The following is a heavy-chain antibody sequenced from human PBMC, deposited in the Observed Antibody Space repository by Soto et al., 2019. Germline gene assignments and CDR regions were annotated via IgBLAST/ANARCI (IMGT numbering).Heavy chain of an antibody. Sequence: ASVKVSCKASGYTFTGYYMHWVRQAPGQGLEWMGWINPNSGGTNYAQKFQGRVTMTRDTSISTAYMELSRLRSDDTAVYYCARGFTMVRGVIRPLDYWGQGPLVTVSS. CDR2: INPNSGGT. J-gene: IGHJ4*02. CDR1: GYTFTGYY. V-gene: IGHV1-2*02. D-gene: IGHD3-10*01. CDR3: ARGFTMVRGVIRPLDY.